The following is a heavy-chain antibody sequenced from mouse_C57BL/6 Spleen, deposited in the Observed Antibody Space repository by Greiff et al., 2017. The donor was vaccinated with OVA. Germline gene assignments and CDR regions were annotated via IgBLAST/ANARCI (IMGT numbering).Heavy chain of an antibody. CDR2: IWRGGST. Sequence: VQLVESGPGLVQPSQSLSITCTVSGFSLTSYGVHWVRQSPGKGLEWLGVIWRGGSTDYNAAFMSRLGITKDNSQSQVFFKMNSLQAVDTAIYYSRGPRCAYWGQGTLVTVSA. J-gene: IGHJ3*01. CDR3: RGPRCAY. V-gene: IGHV2-5*01. CDR1: GFSLTSYG.